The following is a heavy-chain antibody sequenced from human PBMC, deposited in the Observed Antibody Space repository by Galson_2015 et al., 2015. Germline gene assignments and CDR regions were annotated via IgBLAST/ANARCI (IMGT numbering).Heavy chain of an antibody. CDR2: IDWDGDK. J-gene: IGHJ4*02. V-gene: IGHV2-70*04. Sequence: PALVKPTQPLTLTCTFSGFSLSTSGMRVSWIRQPPGKALEWLARIDWDGDKFYSTSLKSRLTITRDTSKNQVVLTMTNMDPVDTTTYYCAHILWGGLDYWGQGTLVTVSS. CDR1: GFSLSTSGMR. D-gene: IGHD3-10*01. CDR3: AHILWGGLDY.